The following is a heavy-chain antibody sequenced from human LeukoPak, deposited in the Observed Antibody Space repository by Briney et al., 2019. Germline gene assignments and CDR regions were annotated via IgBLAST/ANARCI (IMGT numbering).Heavy chain of an antibody. CDR1: GFTFSSYA. V-gene: IGHV3-30*02. J-gene: IGHJ4*02. CDR3: VKEGGLMIRRYYFDY. Sequence: GGSLRLSCVTSGFTFSSYAMHWVRQAPGKGLEWVAFIRYDGSQKSYADSVKGRFTISRDNSKNTLYLHMSSLRVDDAAVYYCVKEGGLMIRRYYFDYWGQGTLVTVSS. CDR2: IRYDGSQK. D-gene: IGHD3-16*01.